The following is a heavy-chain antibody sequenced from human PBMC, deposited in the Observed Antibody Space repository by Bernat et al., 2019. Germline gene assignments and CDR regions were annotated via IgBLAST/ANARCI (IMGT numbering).Heavy chain of an antibody. CDR3: ARDGGTYWGWFDP. Sequence: EVQLVESGGGLVQPGGSLRLSCAASGFTFSSYWMHWVRQAPGKGLVWVSRINSDGSSTSYADSVKGRFTISRDNAKNTVYLQMNSLRAEDTAVYYCARDGGTYWGWFDPWGQGTLVTVSS. CDR1: GFTFSSYW. V-gene: IGHV3-74*01. CDR2: INSDGSST. J-gene: IGHJ5*02. D-gene: IGHD1-26*01.